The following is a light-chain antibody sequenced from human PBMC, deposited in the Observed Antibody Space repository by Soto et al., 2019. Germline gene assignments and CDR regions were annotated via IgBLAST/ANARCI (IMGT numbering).Light chain of an antibody. Sequence: QSVLTQPPSVSAAPGQKVTISCSGSSSNIGNNYVSWYQQLPGTAPKLVIYDNNQRPSGIPDRFSGSKSGTSATLAITGLQSGDEADYYCGTWDNSLSAGVFGGGTKLTVL. J-gene: IGLJ3*02. V-gene: IGLV1-51*01. CDR1: SSNIGNNY. CDR3: GTWDNSLSAGV. CDR2: DNN.